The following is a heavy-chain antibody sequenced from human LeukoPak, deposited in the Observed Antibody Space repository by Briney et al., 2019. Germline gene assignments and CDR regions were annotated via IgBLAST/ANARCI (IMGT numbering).Heavy chain of an antibody. CDR2: IHPEGNEK. V-gene: IGHV3-7*04. CDR1: GFSFTNFW. J-gene: IGHJ4*02. CDR3: ARGDAFSGDH. Sequence: GGSLRLSCAVSGFSFTNFWMSWVRQAPGRGLEWVANIHPEGNEKYHVESVKGRFTISRDNTKNLLFLQMNGLRVEDTAVYYCARGDAFSGDHWWQGTLVTVSS.